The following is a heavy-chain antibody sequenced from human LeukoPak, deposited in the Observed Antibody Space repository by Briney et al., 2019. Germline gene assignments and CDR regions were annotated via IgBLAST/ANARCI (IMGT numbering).Heavy chain of an antibody. D-gene: IGHD5-18*01. Sequence: GGSLRLSCAASGFIFSSHWMSWVRQAPGKGLEWVSAISGSGGSTYYADSVKGRFTISRDDSKNTLYLQMNSLRAEDTAVYYCAREGGGGYSYGYPFDYWGQGTLVTVSS. CDR3: AREGGGGYSYGYPFDY. V-gene: IGHV3-23*01. CDR2: ISGSGGST. J-gene: IGHJ4*02. CDR1: GFIFSSHW.